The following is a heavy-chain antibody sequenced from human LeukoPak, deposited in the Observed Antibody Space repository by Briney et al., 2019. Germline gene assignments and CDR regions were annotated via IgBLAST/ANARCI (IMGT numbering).Heavy chain of an antibody. CDR2: ISASGGST. V-gene: IGHV3-23*01. D-gene: IGHD2/OR15-2a*01. J-gene: IGHJ5*02. Sequence: GGSLRLSCAASGFTFSSCAMSWVRQAPGKGLDWVSTISASGGSTYYSDSVKGRFTISKDNSKNTLYLQMQSLRTEDAALYYCAKGGWTTYFVPWGQGTLVSVSS. CDR1: GFTFSSCA. CDR3: AKGGWTTYFVP.